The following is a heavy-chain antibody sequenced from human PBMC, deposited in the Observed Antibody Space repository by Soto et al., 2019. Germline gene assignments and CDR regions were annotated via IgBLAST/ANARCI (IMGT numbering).Heavy chain of an antibody. CDR1: GFTFSSYG. CDR3: AKVEEAMITFGGVIVPCRWFDP. J-gene: IGHJ5*02. Sequence: QVQLVESGGGVVQPGRSLRLSCAASGFTFSSYGMHWVRQAPGKGLEWVAVIWYDGSNKYYADSVKGRFTISRDNSKNTLYLQMNSLRAEDTAVYYCAKVEEAMITFGGVIVPCRWFDPWGQGTLVTVSS. CDR2: IWYDGSNK. D-gene: IGHD3-16*02. V-gene: IGHV3-33*06.